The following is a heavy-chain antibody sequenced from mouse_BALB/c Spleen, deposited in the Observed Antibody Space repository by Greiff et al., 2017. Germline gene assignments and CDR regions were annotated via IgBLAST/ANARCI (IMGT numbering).Heavy chain of an antibody. D-gene: IGHD1-1*02. V-gene: IGHV2-9*02. CDR3: ARGGGYYRYFDV. J-gene: IGHJ1*01. CDR1: GFSLTSYG. Sequence: VQLQQSGPGPVAPSQSLSITCTVSGFSLTSYGVHWVRQPPGKGLEWLGVIWAGGSTNYNSALMSRLSISKDNSKSQVFLKMNSLQTDDTAMYYCARGGGYYRYFDVWGAGTTVTVSS. CDR2: IWAGGST.